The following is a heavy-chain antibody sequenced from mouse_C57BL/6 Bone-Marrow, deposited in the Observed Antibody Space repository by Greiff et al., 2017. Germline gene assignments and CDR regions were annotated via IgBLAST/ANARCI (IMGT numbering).Heavy chain of an antibody. D-gene: IGHD1-1*01. V-gene: IGHV1-85*01. CDR2: IYPRDGST. CDR1: GYTFTSYD. CDR3: ARDYGSSYWYFDV. J-gene: IGHJ1*03. Sequence: QVQLKESGPELVKPGASVKLSCKASGYTFTSYDINWVKQRPGQGLEWIGWIYPRDGSTKYNEKFKGKATVTVDTSSSTAYMELHSLTSEDSAVYFGARDYGSSYWYFDVWGTGTTVTVSS.